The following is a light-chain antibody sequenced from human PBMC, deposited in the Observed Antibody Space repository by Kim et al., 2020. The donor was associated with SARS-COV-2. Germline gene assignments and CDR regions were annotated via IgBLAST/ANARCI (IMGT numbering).Light chain of an antibody. CDR3: YSAADNNRV. J-gene: IGLJ3*02. V-gene: IGLV3-27*01. CDR1: ILAKKY. CDR2: KDS. Sequence: SYELTQPSSVSVSPGQTATITCSGDILAKKYARWFQQKPGQAPVLVIYKDSERPSGIPERFSGSSSGTTVTLTISGAQVEDEADYYCYSAADNNRV.